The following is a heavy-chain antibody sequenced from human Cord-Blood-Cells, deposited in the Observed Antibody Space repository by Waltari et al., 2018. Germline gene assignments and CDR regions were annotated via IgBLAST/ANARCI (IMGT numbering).Heavy chain of an antibody. Sequence: GRVTITADKSTSTAYMELSSLRSEDTAVYYCAREGRPLTGDLFAFDIWGQGTMVTVSS. V-gene: IGHV1-69*04. CDR3: AREGRPLTGDLFAFDI. J-gene: IGHJ3*02. D-gene: IGHD7-27*01.